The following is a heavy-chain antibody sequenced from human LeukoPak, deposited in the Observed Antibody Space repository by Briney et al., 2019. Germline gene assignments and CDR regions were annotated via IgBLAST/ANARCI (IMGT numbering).Heavy chain of an antibody. Sequence: SVKVSCKASGGTFSSYAISWVRQAPGQGLEWMGRIIPILGIANYAQKFQGRVTITADKSTSTAYMELSSLRSEDTAAYYCARDSSGDGYNPSGSFDYWGQGTLVTVSS. CDR2: IIPILGIA. CDR1: GGTFSSYA. V-gene: IGHV1-69*04. J-gene: IGHJ4*02. CDR3: ARDSSGDGYNPSGSFDY. D-gene: IGHD5-24*01.